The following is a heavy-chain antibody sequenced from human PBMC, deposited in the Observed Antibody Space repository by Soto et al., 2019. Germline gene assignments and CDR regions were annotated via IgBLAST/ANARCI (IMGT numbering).Heavy chain of an antibody. V-gene: IGHV1-18*01. CDR2: ISAYNGNT. D-gene: IGHD3-22*01. CDR3: GRDASYYYDSSVGAFDI. CDR1: GYTFTSYG. Sequence: GASVKVSCKASGYTFTSYGISWVRQAPGQGLEWMGWISAYNGNTNYAQKLQGRVTMTTDTSTSTAYMELRSLRSDDTAVYYCGRDASYYYDSSVGAFDIWGQGTMVTVSS. J-gene: IGHJ3*02.